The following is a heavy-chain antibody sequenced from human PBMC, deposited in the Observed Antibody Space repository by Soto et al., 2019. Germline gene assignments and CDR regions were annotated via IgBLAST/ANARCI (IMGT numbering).Heavy chain of an antibody. V-gene: IGHV3-74*01. CDR3: ARGTRVIPAESDFDY. Sequence: PGGSLRLSCAASGFTFSTYWMHWVRQAPGKGLVWVSRTNTDGSSTTYAESVEGRFTISRDNAKNTLFLQMNSLRAEDTAVYYCARGTRVIPAESDFDYWGQGTLVTVSS. CDR1: GFTFSTYW. CDR2: TNTDGSST. J-gene: IGHJ4*02. D-gene: IGHD2-2*01.